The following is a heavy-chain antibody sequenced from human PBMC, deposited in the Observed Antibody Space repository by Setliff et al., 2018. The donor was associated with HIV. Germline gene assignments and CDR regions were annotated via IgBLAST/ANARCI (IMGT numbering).Heavy chain of an antibody. CDR3: ARQFPPYHSGAHYSDL. D-gene: IGHD6-19*01. Sequence: SETLSLTCTVSGDSIRSNVNYWGWIRQPPGKGLEWIGLIYYSGSTNYSPSLKSRVTISVDSSKNQFSLKLTSVTAADAAIYYCARQFPPYHSGAHYSDLWSQGTLVTVSS. CDR1: GDSIRSNVNY. CDR2: IYYSGST. V-gene: IGHV4-61*05. J-gene: IGHJ5*02.